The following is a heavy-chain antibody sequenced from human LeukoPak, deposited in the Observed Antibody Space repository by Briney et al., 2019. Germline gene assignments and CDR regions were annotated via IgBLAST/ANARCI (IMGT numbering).Heavy chain of an antibody. D-gene: IGHD5-18*01. Sequence: SETLSLTCTVSGGSISSSNYYWGWIRQPPGKGLEWIGSIYYSGRTYYSPSLKSRVTISVDTSKNQFSLKLSSVTAADTAVYYCARDYQGGYGDKTVDYWGQGTLVTVSS. V-gene: IGHV4-39*07. CDR2: IYYSGRT. J-gene: IGHJ4*02. CDR3: ARDYQGGYGDKTVDY. CDR1: GGSISSSNYY.